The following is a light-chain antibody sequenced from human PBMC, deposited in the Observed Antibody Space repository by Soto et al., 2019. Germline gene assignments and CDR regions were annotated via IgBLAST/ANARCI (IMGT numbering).Light chain of an antibody. CDR3: GSYTSGTTVV. CDR1: SSDVGGYNC. Sequence: QSALTQPASVSGSPGQSITISCTGTSSDVGGYNCVSWYQQHPGKAPQLMIYDVSSRPSGVSNRFSGSKSGTTASLTISGLRAEDEADYYCGSYTSGTTVVFGGGTQLTVL. J-gene: IGLJ2*01. CDR2: DVS. V-gene: IGLV2-14*03.